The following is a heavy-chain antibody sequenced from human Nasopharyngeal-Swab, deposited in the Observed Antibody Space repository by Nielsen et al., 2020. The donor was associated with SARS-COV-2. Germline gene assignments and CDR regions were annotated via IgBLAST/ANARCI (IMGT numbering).Heavy chain of an antibody. CDR1: RYTFTNYY. CDR2: INTNTGGT. V-gene: IGHV1-2*02. D-gene: IGHD3-16*01. Sequence: ASVKVSCKASRYTFTNYYIHWVRQAPGQGLEWMGWINTNTGGTNSAQKFQGRVTMTRDTSISTAFMNLSRLTSDDTAVYYCARTGGGGNYFYGMDVWGQGTTVTVSS. J-gene: IGHJ6*02. CDR3: ARTGGGGNYFYGMDV.